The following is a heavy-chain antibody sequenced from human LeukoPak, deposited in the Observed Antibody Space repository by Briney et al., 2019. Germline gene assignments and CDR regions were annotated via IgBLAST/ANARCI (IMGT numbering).Heavy chain of an antibody. CDR3: ARALRLYYYYYGMDV. J-gene: IGHJ6*02. CDR1: GFTFSSYS. Sequence: GGSLRLSCAASGFTFSSYSMNWVRQAPGKGLEWVSSISSSSSYIYYAGSVKGRFTISRDNAKNSLYLQMNSLRAEDTAVYYCARALRLYYYYYGMDVWGQGTTVTVSS. CDR2: ISSSSSYI. V-gene: IGHV3-21*01.